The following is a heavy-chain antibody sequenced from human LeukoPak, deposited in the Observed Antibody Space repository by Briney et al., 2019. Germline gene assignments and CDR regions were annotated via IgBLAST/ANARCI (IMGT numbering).Heavy chain of an antibody. J-gene: IGHJ4*02. CDR3: ARESAVAGLKAFDY. CDR1: GYTFSSYF. V-gene: IGHV1-46*01. CDR2: ITPIGGRT. D-gene: IGHD6-19*01. Sequence: GASVKVSCKASGYTFSSYFIHWVRQAPGQGLEWVGVITPIGGRTTYTQKFQGRVTMTRDTSTSTVHMELSSLRSEDTAVYFCARESAVAGLKAFDYWGQGTLVTVSS.